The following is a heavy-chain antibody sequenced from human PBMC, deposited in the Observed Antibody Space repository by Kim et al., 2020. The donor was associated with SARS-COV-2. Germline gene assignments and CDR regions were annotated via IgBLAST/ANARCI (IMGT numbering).Heavy chain of an antibody. CDR2: ISGNGGTK. D-gene: IGHD3-9*01. Sequence: GGSLRPSCTASGFTFNSYAMTWVRQAPGKGLEWVSTISGNGGTKHYADSVKGRFTVSRDNSKNTLSLQMNSLRAEDTAVYHCAKDRILTGYFFFDSWGQGSLVIVSS. V-gene: IGHV3-23*01. CDR1: GFTFNSYA. J-gene: IGHJ4*02. CDR3: AKDRILTGYFFFDS.